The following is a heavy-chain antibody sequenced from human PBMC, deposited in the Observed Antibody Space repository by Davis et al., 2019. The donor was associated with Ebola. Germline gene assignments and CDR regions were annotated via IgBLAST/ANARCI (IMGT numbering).Heavy chain of an antibody. V-gene: IGHV1-69*13. CDR2: IIPIFVTA. CDR3: ARRAQHPRRAWFDP. J-gene: IGHJ5*02. D-gene: IGHD3-10*01. Sequence: SVKVSCKASGGTFSSYAISWVRQAPGQGLEWMGGIIPIFVTANYAQKFQGRVTITADESTSTAYMELSSLRSEDTAVYYCARRAQHPRRAWFDPWGQGTLVTVSS. CDR1: GGTFSSYA.